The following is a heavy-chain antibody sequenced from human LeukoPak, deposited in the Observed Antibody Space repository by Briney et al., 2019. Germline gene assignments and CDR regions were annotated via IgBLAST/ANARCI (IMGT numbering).Heavy chain of an antibody. J-gene: IGHJ4*01. V-gene: IGHV4-30-2*01. CDR2: IYHSGST. D-gene: IGHD3-16*02. CDR3: ARSDIWGSYRFLDY. CDR1: GGSISSGGYY. Sequence: SETLSLTCTVSGGSISSGGYYWSWIRQPPGKGLEWIGYIYHSGSTYYNPSLKSRVTISVDTSKNQVSLKLSSVTAADTAVYYCARSDIWGSYRFLDYWGQGILVTVSS.